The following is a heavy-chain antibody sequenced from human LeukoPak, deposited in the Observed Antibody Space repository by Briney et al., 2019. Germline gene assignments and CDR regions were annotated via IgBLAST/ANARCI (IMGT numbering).Heavy chain of an antibody. D-gene: IGHD1-26*01. J-gene: IGHJ4*02. CDR1: GFTFSSYA. CDR3: AKYGPQDSGSSHFDY. V-gene: IGHV3-23*01. Sequence: GRSLRLSCAASGFTFSSYAMSWVRQAPGKGLEWVSAIRDSGSSTHYADSVKGRFTTSRDNSKNTLFLQMNSLRAEDTAIYYCAKYGPQDSGSSHFDYWGQGALVTVSS. CDR2: IRDSGSST.